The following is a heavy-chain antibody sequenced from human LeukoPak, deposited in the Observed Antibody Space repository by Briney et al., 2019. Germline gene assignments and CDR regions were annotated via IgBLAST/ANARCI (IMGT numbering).Heavy chain of an antibody. J-gene: IGHJ4*02. CDR3: ARGGTTVTTLGLAY. V-gene: IGHV4-39*07. D-gene: IGHD4-17*01. CDR2: MDYSGNT. Sequence: SETLSLTCTVSGGSISSGTYHWGWIRQPPGKGLEWIGSMDYSGNTYYNPSLKSRLTVSIDTSKDQFSLELNSVTAADTPVYFCARGGTTVTTLGLAYWGQGTLVTVSS. CDR1: GGSISSGTYH.